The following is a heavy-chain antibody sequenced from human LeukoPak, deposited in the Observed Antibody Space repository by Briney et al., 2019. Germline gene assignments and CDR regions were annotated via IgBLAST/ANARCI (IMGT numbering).Heavy chain of an antibody. J-gene: IGHJ4*02. CDR1: GGSFSGYY. D-gene: IGHD4-23*01. Sequence: PSETLSLTCAVYGGSFSGYYWSWIRQPPGKGLEWIGEINHSGSTNYNPSLESRVIISVDTSKNQFSLRLSSVTAADTAIYYCARLRSYGGNRGIDYWGQGTLVAVSS. CDR3: ARLRSYGGNRGIDY. CDR2: INHSGST. V-gene: IGHV4-34*01.